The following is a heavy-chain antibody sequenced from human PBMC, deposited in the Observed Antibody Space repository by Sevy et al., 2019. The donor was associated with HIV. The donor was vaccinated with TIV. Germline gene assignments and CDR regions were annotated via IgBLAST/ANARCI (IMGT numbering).Heavy chain of an antibody. Sequence: LLQASETLSLTCTVSGGSIRTYYWSWIRQAPGKGLEWIGDIFDSGSTDYNSSLKSRVTISADTSKNQLSLKLTSVTAADTAIYYCARTHGALLRFLEDKWFDPWGQGSLVTVSS. V-gene: IGHV4-59*01. CDR3: ARTHGALLRFLEDKWFDP. J-gene: IGHJ5*02. CDR2: IFDSGST. D-gene: IGHD3-3*01. CDR1: GGSIRTYY.